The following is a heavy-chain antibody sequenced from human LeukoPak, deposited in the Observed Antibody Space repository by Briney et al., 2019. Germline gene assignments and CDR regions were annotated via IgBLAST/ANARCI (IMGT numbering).Heavy chain of an antibody. CDR2: IYYSGST. D-gene: IGHD2-2*01. CDR3: ARGDLGYCSSTSCYPLDY. CDR1: GGSISSSSYY. V-gene: IGHV4-39*01. Sequence: SETLSLTRTVSGGSISSSSYYWGWIRQPPGKGLEWIGSIYYSGSTYYNPSLKSRVTISVDTSKNQFSLKLSSVTAADTAVYYCARGDLGYCSSTSCYPLDYWGQGTLVTVSS. J-gene: IGHJ4*02.